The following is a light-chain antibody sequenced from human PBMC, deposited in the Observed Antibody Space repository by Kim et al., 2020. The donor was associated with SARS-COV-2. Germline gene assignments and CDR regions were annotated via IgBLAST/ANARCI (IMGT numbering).Light chain of an antibody. CDR3: QSYDNSNHEWV. CDR2: EDN. CDR1: SGSIASNY. V-gene: IGLV6-57*03. J-gene: IGLJ3*02. Sequence: NFMLTQPHSVSESPGKTVTISCTRSSGSIASNYVQWYQQRPGSAPTTVIYEDNQRPSGVPDRFSGSIDSSSNSASLTVSGLKTDDEADYYCQSYDNSNHEWVFGGGTKLAVL.